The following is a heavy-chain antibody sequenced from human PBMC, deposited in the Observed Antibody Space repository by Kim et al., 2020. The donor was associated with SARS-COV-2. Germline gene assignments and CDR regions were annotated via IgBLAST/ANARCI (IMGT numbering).Heavy chain of an antibody. CDR3: ARASHGHYLDWFDP. J-gene: IGHJ5*02. V-gene: IGHV3-30-3*01. CDR1: GFTFSSYA. CDR2: ISYDGSNK. D-gene: IGHD1-26*01. Sequence: GGSLRLSCAASGFTFSSYAMHWVRQAPGKGLEWVAVISYDGSNKYYADSVKGRFTISRENSKNTLYLQMNSLRAEDTAVYYCARASHGHYLDWFDPWGQGTLVTVSS.